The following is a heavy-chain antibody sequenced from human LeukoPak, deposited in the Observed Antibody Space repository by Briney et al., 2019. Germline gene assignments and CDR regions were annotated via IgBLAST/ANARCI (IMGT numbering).Heavy chain of an antibody. CDR2: TYTSGST. Sequence: SQTLSLTCTVSGGSISSGSYYWSWIRQPAGKGLEWIGRTYTSGSTNYNPSLKSRVTISVDTSKNQFSLKPNSVTAADTAVYYCARGAIVATTVDSWGQGALVTVSS. D-gene: IGHD5-12*01. J-gene: IGHJ4*02. V-gene: IGHV4-61*02. CDR3: ARGAIVATTVDS. CDR1: GGSISSGSYY.